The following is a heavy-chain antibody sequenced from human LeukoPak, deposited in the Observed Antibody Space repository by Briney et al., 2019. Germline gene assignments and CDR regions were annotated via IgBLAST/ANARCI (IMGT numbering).Heavy chain of an antibody. D-gene: IGHD3-22*01. Sequence: ASVKVSCKVSGYTLTELSMHWVRQAPGKGLEWMGGFDPEDGETIYAQKFQGRVTMTEDTSTDTAYMELSSLRSEDTAVYYCATESHYYDSSGPTPSWFDPWGQGILVTVSS. V-gene: IGHV1-24*01. J-gene: IGHJ5*02. CDR1: GYTLTELS. CDR2: FDPEDGET. CDR3: ATESHYYDSSGPTPSWFDP.